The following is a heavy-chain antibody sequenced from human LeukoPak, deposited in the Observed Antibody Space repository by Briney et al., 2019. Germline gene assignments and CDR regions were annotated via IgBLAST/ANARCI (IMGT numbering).Heavy chain of an antibody. CDR1: GGTFSSYA. V-gene: IGHV1-69*13. J-gene: IGHJ4*02. CDR2: IIPIFGTA. D-gene: IGHD3-10*01. CDR3: ARVAITMVRGADWFFDY. Sequence: ASVKVSCKASGGTFSSYAISWVRQAPGQGLEWMGGIIPIFGTANYAQKFQGRVTITADESTSTAYMELSSLRSEDTAVYYCARVAITMVRGADWFFDYWGQGILVTVSS.